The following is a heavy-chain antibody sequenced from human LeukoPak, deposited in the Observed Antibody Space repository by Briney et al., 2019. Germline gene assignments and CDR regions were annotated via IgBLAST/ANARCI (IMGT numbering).Heavy chain of an antibody. CDR1: GGSISGYY. V-gene: IGHV4-59*01. J-gene: IGHJ3*02. D-gene: IGHD1-26*01. CDR3: ARIHEARSQGAFDI. Sequence: SETLSLTCTVSGGSISGYYWNWIRQRPGRGPEWIGSISYSGTTNYNPSLKSRVTISVDTSKNQFSLRLSSVTAADTAVYYCARIHEARSQGAFDIRGQGTMVTVSS. CDR2: ISYSGTT.